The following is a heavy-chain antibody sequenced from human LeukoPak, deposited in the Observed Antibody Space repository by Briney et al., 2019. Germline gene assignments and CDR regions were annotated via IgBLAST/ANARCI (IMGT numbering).Heavy chain of an antibody. V-gene: IGHV3-23*01. D-gene: IGHD3-10*01. CDR1: GFTFSSYA. Sequence: GGSLRLSCAASGFTFSSYAMSWVRQAPGEGLEWVSAISGSGGSTYYADSVKGRFTISRDNSKNTLYLQMNSLRAEDTAVYYCAKRGVVGRGVIMQYFQHWGQGTLVTVSS. CDR2: ISGSGGST. J-gene: IGHJ1*01. CDR3: AKRGVVGRGVIMQYFQH.